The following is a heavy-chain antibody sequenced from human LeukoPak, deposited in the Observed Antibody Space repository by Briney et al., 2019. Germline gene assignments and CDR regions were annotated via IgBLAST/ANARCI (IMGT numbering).Heavy chain of an antibody. D-gene: IGHD4-23*01. CDR2: IYYSVST. CDR3: ARKDGGRDGMDV. Sequence: SETLSLTCTGSGGSISSSSYYWGWIRQPPGKGLEWIGYIYYSVSTNYNPSLKSRVTISVDTSKNQFSLKLSSVTAADTAVYYCARKDGGRDGMDVWGQGTTVTVSS. V-gene: IGHV4-61*05. CDR1: GGSISSSSYY. J-gene: IGHJ6*02.